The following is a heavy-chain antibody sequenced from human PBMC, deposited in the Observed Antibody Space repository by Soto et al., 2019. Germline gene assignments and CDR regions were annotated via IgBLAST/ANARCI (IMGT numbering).Heavy chain of an antibody. V-gene: IGHV4-59*12. CDR1: GGSISSYY. D-gene: IGHD3-10*01. CDR3: ARLPGYYYGSGSYRGKYYYYGMDV. J-gene: IGHJ6*02. CDR2: IYYSGST. Sequence: PSETLSLTCTVSGGSISSYYWSWIRQPPGKGLEWIGYIYYSGSTNYNPSLKSRVTISVDTSKNQFSLKLSSVTAADTAVYYCARLPGYYYGSGSYRGKYYYYGMDVWGQGTTVTVSS.